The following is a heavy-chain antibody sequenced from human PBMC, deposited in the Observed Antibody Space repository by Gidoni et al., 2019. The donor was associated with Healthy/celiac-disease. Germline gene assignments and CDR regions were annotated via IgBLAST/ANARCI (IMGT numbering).Heavy chain of an antibody. Sequence: QVQLVQSGAEVKKPGASVKVSCMASGYTFTSYYMHWVRQAPGQGLEWMGISNPSGGSTSYAQKFQGRVTMTRDTSTSTVYMELSSLRSEDTAVYYCARDLALTDVDYGDYGHYFDYWGQGTLVTVSS. D-gene: IGHD4-17*01. V-gene: IGHV1-46*01. CDR2: SNPSGGST. CDR3: ARDLALTDVDYGDYGHYFDY. CDR1: GYTFTSYY. J-gene: IGHJ4*02.